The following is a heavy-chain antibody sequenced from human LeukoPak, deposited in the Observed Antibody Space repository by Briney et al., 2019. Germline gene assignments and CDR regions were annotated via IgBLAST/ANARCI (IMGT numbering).Heavy chain of an antibody. D-gene: IGHD3-10*01. J-gene: IGHJ4*02. CDR2: IYTSGST. CDR1: GGSISSGSYY. V-gene: IGHV4-61*02. Sequence: SQTLSLTCTVSGGSISSGSYYWSWIRQPAGTGLEWIGRIYTSGSTNYNPSLKSRVTISVDTSKNQFSLKLSSVTAADTAVYYCARDRSYYTFDYWGQGTLVTVSA. CDR3: ARDRSYYTFDY.